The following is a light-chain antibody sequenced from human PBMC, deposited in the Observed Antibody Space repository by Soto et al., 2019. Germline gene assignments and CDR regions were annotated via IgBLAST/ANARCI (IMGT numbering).Light chain of an antibody. V-gene: IGLV2-14*01. CDR1: SSDVGAYNL. Sequence: QSVLTQPASVSGSPGQSVTISCTGTSSDVGAYNLVSWYQQYPGKAPKLMIYEVSNRPSGVSNRFSGSKSGNTASLAISGLQAEDEADYYCSSYTSSRAYVFGIGTKVTVL. J-gene: IGLJ1*01. CDR3: SSYTSSRAYV. CDR2: EVS.